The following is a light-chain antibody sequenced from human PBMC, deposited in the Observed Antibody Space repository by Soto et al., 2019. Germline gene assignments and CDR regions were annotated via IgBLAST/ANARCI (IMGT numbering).Light chain of an antibody. V-gene: IGKV1-39*01. CDR1: QSISSY. J-gene: IGKJ2*01. CDR2: LAS. Sequence: DIQMTQSPSSLSASVGDRVTITCRASQSISSYLNWYQQKPGKAPELLIFLASNLQSGVPSRFGGSGSGTDFTLTITSLQPEDSAIYFCQQSYSGPFTFGQGTKLEIK. CDR3: QQSYSGPFT.